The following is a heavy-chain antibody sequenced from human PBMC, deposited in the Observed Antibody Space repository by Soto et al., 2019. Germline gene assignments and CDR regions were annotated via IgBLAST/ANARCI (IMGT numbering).Heavy chain of an antibody. CDR2: ITSSGDTT. J-gene: IGHJ3*02. CDR3: AHPRGYGVFDAIDI. V-gene: IGHV3-23*01. CDR1: GFIFSKYA. D-gene: IGHD4-17*01. Sequence: PGGSLRLSCAASGFIFSKYAMNWVRQAPGKGLEWVSAITSSGDTTDYAASVRGRFTISRDNSINALYLHMRSLRPEDTAVYYCAHPRGYGVFDAIDIWGQGTMVTVSS.